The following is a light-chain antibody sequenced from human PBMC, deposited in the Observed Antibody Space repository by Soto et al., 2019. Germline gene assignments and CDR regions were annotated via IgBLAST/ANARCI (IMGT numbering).Light chain of an antibody. CDR3: SSYTSSSTLV. Sequence: QSALTQPASVSGSPGQSITISCTGTSSDVGGYNYVSWYQQHPGKAPKLMIYDVSTRPSGVSTRFSGSKSGNTASLTISGLQAEDEADFYCSSYTSSSTLVFGGGTQLTVL. J-gene: IGLJ2*01. V-gene: IGLV2-14*01. CDR2: DVS. CDR1: SSDVGGYNY.